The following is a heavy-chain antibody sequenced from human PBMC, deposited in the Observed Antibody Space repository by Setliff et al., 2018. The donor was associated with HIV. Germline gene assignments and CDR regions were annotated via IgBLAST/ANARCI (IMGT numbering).Heavy chain of an antibody. J-gene: IGHJ4*02. CDR3: ARRDGYSYGFYFDY. V-gene: IGHV4-38-2*01. CDR2: IYYSGST. CDR1: GSSITGDFY. D-gene: IGHD5-18*01. Sequence: SETLSLTCDVSGSSITGDFYWGWIRQPPGKGLEWTGTIYYSGSTYYNPSLKSRLTISVDTSKNQFSLKLSSVTAADTAVYYCARRDGYSYGFYFDYWGQGTLVTVSS.